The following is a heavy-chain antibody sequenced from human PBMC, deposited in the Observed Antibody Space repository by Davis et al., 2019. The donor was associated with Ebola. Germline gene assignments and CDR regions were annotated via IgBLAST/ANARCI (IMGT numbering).Heavy chain of an antibody. CDR3: ARAQFPTTSDH. Sequence: SVKVSCKASGYTFTSYVITWVRPAPGQGLEWMGWINPHNGNTNYAQNVQGRVTMTTDTSTSTAYMEVGSLRSDDTAVYYCARAQFPTTSDHWGQGTLVTVSS. V-gene: IGHV1-18*04. CDR2: INPHNGNT. J-gene: IGHJ4*02. CDR1: GYTFTSYV. D-gene: IGHD1-1*01.